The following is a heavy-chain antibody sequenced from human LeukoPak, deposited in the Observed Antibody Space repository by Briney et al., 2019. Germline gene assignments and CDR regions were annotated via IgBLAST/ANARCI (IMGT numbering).Heavy chain of an antibody. V-gene: IGHV1-18*01. CDR2: ISAYNGNT. CDR3: ASTYYDFWSGSRTYYYYYYYMDV. D-gene: IGHD3-3*01. Sequence: ASVKVSCKASGYTFTSYGISWVRQAPGQGLEWMGWISAYNGNTNYAQKLQGRVTMTTDTSTSTAYMELSSLRSEDTAVYYCASTYYDFWSGSRTYYYYYYYMDVWGKGTTVTVSS. CDR1: GYTFTSYG. J-gene: IGHJ6*03.